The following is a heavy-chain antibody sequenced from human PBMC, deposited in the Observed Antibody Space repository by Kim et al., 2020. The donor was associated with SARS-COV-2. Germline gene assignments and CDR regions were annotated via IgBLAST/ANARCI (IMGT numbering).Heavy chain of an antibody. D-gene: IGHD6-19*01. CDR1: GGSISRSTYY. CDR2: IYYSGSS. J-gene: IGHJ6*02. Sequence: SETLSLTCTVSGGSISRSTYYWGWVRQPPQKGLEWIGSIYYSGSSYYNPSLKSRVTISVDTSKNQFSLRLSSVTAADTALYYCARMGEAYTSGGMDVWGQGTTVIVSS. CDR3: ARMGEAYTSGGMDV. V-gene: IGHV4-39*01.